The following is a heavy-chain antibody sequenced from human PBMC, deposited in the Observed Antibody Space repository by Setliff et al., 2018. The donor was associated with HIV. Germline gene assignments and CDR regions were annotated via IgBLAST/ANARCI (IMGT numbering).Heavy chain of an antibody. CDR1: GGSVSSPSYY. D-gene: IGHD3-10*01. V-gene: IGHV4-39*07. Sequence: SETLSLTCAVSGGSVSSPSYYWGWIRQPPGKGLEWIGSVYNSGITFKNPSLTSRVSISVDRSGNQFSLRLTSVTAADTAVYYCARVRGRYYYHYAMDVWGQGTTVTVSS. CDR2: VYNSGIT. J-gene: IGHJ6*02. CDR3: ARVRGRYYYHYAMDV.